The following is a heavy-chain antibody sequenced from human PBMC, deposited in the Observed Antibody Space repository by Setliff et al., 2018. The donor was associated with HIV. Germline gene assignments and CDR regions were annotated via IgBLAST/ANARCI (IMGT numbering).Heavy chain of an antibody. J-gene: IGHJ4*02. V-gene: IGHV5-51*01. CDR1: GYSFSDYW. CDR3: ARLGDDNSGYYQF. Sequence: PGESLKISCKASGYSFSDYWIGWVRQTPGKGLEWMGIIFPDDSDTRYSPSFQGHVTISADKSISTAYLQWSSLKASDTAIYYCARLGDDNSGYYQFWGQGTLVTVS. D-gene: IGHD3-22*01. CDR2: IFPDDSDT.